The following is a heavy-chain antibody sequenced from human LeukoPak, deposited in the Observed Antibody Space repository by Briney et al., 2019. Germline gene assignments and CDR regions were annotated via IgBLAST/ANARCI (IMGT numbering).Heavy chain of an antibody. Sequence: GASVKVSCKASGYTFTSYGISWVRQAPGQGLEWMGWISAYNGNTNYAQKLQGRVTMTTDTSTSTDYMELRSLRSDDTAVYYCAIVATTWDYWGQGTLVTVPS. CDR3: AIVATTWDY. CDR2: ISAYNGNT. V-gene: IGHV1-18*01. D-gene: IGHD5-12*01. CDR1: GYTFTSYG. J-gene: IGHJ4*02.